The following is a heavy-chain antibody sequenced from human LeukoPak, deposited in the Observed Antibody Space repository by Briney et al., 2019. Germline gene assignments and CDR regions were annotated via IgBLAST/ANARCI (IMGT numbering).Heavy chain of an antibody. CDR2: IKQDGSEK. V-gene: IGHV3-7*03. CDR3: ARGIKDLFDY. Sequence: GGSLRLSCAASGFSFNNYVMSWVRQAPGKGLEWVANIKQDGSEKYYVDSVKGRFTISRDNAKNSLYLQMNSLRAEDTAVYYCARGIKDLFDYWGQGTLVTVSS. CDR1: GFSFNNYV. D-gene: IGHD1-14*01. J-gene: IGHJ4*02.